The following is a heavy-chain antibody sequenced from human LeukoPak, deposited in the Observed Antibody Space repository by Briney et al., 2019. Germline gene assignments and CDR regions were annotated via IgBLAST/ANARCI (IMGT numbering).Heavy chain of an antibody. J-gene: IGHJ4*02. CDR3: ARARSGTYSDY. CDR2: IRSSDSNI. Sequence: IPGGSLRLSCEASGFTLSDYYMSWIRQAPGKGLEWISYIRSSDSNIFYADSVKGRFTISRDNAKNSLYLQMNSLTAEDTAIYYCARARSGTYSDYWGQGTLVTVSS. CDR1: GFTLSDYY. D-gene: IGHD3-10*01. V-gene: IGHV3-11*01.